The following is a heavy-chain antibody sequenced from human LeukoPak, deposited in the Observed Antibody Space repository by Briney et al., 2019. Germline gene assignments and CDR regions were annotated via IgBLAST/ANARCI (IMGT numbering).Heavy chain of an antibody. V-gene: IGHV1-18*01. CDR3: ARDHPHGKGYSRYSYFDS. D-gene: IGHD5-12*01. CDR2: ISAYTGNT. J-gene: IGHJ4*02. CDR1: GYTFSSYG. Sequence: ASVKVSCKASGYTFSSYGISWVRQAPGQGLEWMGWISAYTGNTNYAQKLQGRVTMTTDTSPSTAYMDLRSLRSDDTAVYYCARDHPHGKGYSRYSYFDSWGQGTLVTVSS.